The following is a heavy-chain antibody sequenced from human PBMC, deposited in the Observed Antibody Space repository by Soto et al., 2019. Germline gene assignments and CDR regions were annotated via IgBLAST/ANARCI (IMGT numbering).Heavy chain of an antibody. Sequence: EVQLVESGGGLVQPGGSLRLSCAASGFIFNSRYMSWVRQAPGTGLEWVANINQDGSDKRCVDSVKGRFTISRDNARNSLYLQMNRLRVEDTAVYYCARVEIGSYDYWGQGALVTVSS. V-gene: IGHV3-7*01. D-gene: IGHD1-26*01. CDR3: ARVEIGSYDY. CDR1: GFIFNSRY. J-gene: IGHJ4*02. CDR2: INQDGSDK.